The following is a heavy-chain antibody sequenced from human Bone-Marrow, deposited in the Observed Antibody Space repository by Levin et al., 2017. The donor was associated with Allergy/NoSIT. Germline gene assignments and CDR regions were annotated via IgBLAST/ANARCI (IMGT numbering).Heavy chain of an antibody. CDR3: ARGRGWLDY. V-gene: IGHV3-7*01. J-gene: IGHJ4*02. D-gene: IGHD6-19*01. Sequence: GGSLRLSCVASGLTFSGHWMTWVRRAPGKGLEWVGNIKPDGETYFVDSVRGRFTISRDNAKNSVYLRLNSLRADDTAVYYCARGRGWLDYWGQGGLVTVSS. CDR2: IKPDGET. CDR1: GLTFSGHW.